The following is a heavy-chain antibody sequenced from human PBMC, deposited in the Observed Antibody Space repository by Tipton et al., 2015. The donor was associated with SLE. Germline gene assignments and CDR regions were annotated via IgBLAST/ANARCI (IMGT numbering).Heavy chain of an antibody. CDR1: SGFLTSINYY. CDR3: ARQDRLTTVFVVLN. J-gene: IGHJ4*02. CDR2: GYHSENS. V-gene: IGHV4-39*07. Sequence: TLSLACTVSSGFLTSINYYWGWIRQPPGKGLQWIGSGYHSENSYYSPSLRSRFTISLDTSKNQFSLKLTPVTAADTAVYYCARQDRLTTVFVVLNWGPGALVTVSS. D-gene: IGHD4-11*01.